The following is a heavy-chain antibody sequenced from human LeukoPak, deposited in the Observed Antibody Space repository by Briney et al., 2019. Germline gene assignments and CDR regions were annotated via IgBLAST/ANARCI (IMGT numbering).Heavy chain of an antibody. CDR2: INPSGGST. CDR3: ARDQSPVQYSSTFGY. V-gene: IGHV1-46*01. Sequence: ASVKVSCKASGYTFTSYYMHWVRQAPGQGPEWMGIINPSGGSTSYAQKFQGRVTMTRDTSTSTVYMELSSLRSEDTAVYYCARDQSPVQYSSTFGYWGQGTLVTVSS. CDR1: GYTFTSYY. D-gene: IGHD6-13*01. J-gene: IGHJ4*02.